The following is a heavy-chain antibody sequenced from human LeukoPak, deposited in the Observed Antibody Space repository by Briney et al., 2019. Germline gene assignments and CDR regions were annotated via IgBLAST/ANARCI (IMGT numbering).Heavy chain of an antibody. J-gene: IGHJ4*02. CDR3: AIFHGLLWFGEYDY. CDR1: GYTFTSYA. V-gene: IGHV1-3*01. Sequence: ASVKVSCKASGYTFTSYAMHWVRQAPGQRLEWMGWINAGNGNTKYSQKFQGRVTITRDTSASTAYMELSSLRSEDTAVYYCAIFHGLLWFGEYDYWGQGTLVTVSS. CDR2: INAGNGNT. D-gene: IGHD3-10*01.